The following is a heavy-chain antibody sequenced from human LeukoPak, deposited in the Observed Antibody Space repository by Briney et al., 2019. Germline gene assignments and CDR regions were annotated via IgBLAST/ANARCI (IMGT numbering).Heavy chain of an antibody. CDR3: ASQYCSGGSCYGY. CDR2: IYPGDSDT. J-gene: IGHJ4*02. Sequence: GESLKISCKGSGYSFTSYWIGWVRQMPGKGLEWMGIIYPGDSDTRYSPSSQGQVTISADKSISTAYLQWSSLKASDTAMYYCASQYCSGGSCYGYWGQGTLVTVSS. CDR1: GYSFTSYW. D-gene: IGHD2-15*01. V-gene: IGHV5-51*01.